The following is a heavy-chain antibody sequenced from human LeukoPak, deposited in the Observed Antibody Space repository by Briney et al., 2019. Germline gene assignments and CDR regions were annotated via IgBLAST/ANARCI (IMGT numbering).Heavy chain of an antibody. CDR3: ARLEMATIHFDY. Sequence: PPETLSLTCAVYGGSFSGYYWSWIRQPPGKGLEWIGEINHSGSTNYNPSLKSRVTISVDTSKNQFSLKLSSVTAADTAVYYCARLEMATIHFDYWGQGTLVTVSS. CDR1: GGSFSGYY. J-gene: IGHJ4*02. V-gene: IGHV4-34*01. D-gene: IGHD5-24*01. CDR2: INHSGST.